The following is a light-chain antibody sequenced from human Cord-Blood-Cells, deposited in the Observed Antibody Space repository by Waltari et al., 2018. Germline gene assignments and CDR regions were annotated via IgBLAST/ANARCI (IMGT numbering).Light chain of an antibody. Sequence: QSALTQPASVSGSPGQSITISCTGPSSDVGSYNLVSWYQQHPGKAPKLMIYEGSKRPSGVSNRFSGSKSGNTASLTISGLQAEDEADYYCCSYAGSSTLEFGGGTKLTVL. V-gene: IGLV2-23*01. CDR1: SSDVGSYNL. J-gene: IGLJ3*02. CDR2: EGS. CDR3: CSYAGSSTLE.